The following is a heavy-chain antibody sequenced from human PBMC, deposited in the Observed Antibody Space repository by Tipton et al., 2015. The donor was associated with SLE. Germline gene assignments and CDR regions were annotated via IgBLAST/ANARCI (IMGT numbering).Heavy chain of an antibody. D-gene: IGHD6-13*01. CDR1: GFIFRNYA. CDR3: TRDPGAAANTGLLDH. V-gene: IGHV3-30-3*01. Sequence: SLRLSCAASGFIFRNYAMYWVRQAAGKGPEWVALISYDGNIESYTDSVRGRFTISRDNSANALFLQMNNLSTEDSAMYYCTRDPGAAANTGLLDHWGQGTLVTVSS. CDR2: ISYDGNIE. J-gene: IGHJ4*02.